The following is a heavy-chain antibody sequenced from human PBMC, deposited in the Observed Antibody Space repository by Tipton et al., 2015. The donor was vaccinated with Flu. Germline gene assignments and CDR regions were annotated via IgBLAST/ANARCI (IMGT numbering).Heavy chain of an antibody. CDR2: INHSGST. Sequence: GLVKPSETLSLTCAVYGGSFSGYYWSWIRQPPGKGLEWIGEINHSGSTNYNPSLKSRVTISVDTSKNQFSLKLSSVTAADTAVYYCARAVWGGYNDYWGQGTLVTVPS. CDR1: GGSFSGYY. CDR3: ARAVWGGYNDY. J-gene: IGHJ4*02. V-gene: IGHV4-34*01. D-gene: IGHD5-12*01.